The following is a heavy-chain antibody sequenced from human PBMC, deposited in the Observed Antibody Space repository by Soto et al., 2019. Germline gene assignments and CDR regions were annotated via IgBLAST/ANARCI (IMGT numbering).Heavy chain of an antibody. Sequence: SETLSLTWTVSGYSIRSASYWAWIRQAPGKGPEWIASIYHGGTTFYNPSLKSRITISVDTSNNQFSLKLTSVTAADTAVYYCARVHVMVVAGSTFDYWGHGNLVTGSS. V-gene: IGHV4-38-2*02. CDR3: ARVHVMVVAGSTFDY. CDR2: IYHGGTT. D-gene: IGHD6-19*01. J-gene: IGHJ4*01. CDR1: GYSIRSASY.